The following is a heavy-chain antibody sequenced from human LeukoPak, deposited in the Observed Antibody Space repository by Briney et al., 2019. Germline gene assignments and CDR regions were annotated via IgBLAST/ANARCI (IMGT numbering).Heavy chain of an antibody. J-gene: IGHJ4*02. D-gene: IGHD1-20*01. CDR3: ARGYIEATPYNWNDGSLVPIDY. Sequence: GASVKVSCKASGYPFTGYYVHWVRQAPGQGLEWMGWINPNSGGTNYAQKFQGRVTMTRDTSISTAYMELSRLRSDDTAVYYCARGYIEATPYNWNDGSLVPIDYWGQGTLVTVSS. V-gene: IGHV1-2*02. CDR1: GYPFTGYY. CDR2: INPNSGGT.